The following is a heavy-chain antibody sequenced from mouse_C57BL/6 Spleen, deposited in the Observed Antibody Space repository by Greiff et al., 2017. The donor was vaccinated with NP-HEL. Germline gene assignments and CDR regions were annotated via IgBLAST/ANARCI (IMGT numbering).Heavy chain of an antibody. CDR1: GFNIKNTY. V-gene: IGHV14-3*01. J-gene: IGHJ2*01. Sequence: EVQGVESVAELVRPGASVKLSCTASGFNIKNTYMHWVKQRPEQGLEWIGRIDPANGNTKYAPKFQGKATITADPSSNTAYLQLSSLTSEDTAIYYCARGGTTVVATDYFDYWGQGTTLTVSS. D-gene: IGHD1-1*01. CDR2: IDPANGNT. CDR3: ARGGTTVVATDYFDY.